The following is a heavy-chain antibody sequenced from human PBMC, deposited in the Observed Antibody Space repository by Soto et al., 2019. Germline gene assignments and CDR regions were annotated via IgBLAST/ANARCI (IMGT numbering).Heavy chain of an antibody. CDR1: GFIFSGSG. CDR3: ARWVGVSMYDNSGKYDS. Sequence: QVQLVESGGGVVQPGRSLRLTCAASGFIFSGSGMHWVRQAPGKGLEWVALISYDGSRTYYADSVRDRFTISRDNGQNALYLQMTSLRAEDTAVYFCARWVGVSMYDNSGKYDSWGQGTLVIVSS. D-gene: IGHD3-22*01. V-gene: IGHV3-30*03. J-gene: IGHJ5*01. CDR2: ISYDGSRT.